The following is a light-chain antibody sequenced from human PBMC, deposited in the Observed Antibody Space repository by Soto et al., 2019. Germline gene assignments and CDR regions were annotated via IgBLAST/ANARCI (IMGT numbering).Light chain of an antibody. V-gene: IGKV3-20*01. CDR3: QQYGSSPRT. Sequence: EFVLTKSPGTLSLSPGERATLSCRASQSVSSSYLAWYQQKPGQAPRLLIYGASSRATGIPDRFSGSGSGTDFTLTISRLEPEDFAVYYCQQYGSSPRTFGQRTKVDIK. J-gene: IGKJ1*01. CDR2: GAS. CDR1: QSVSSSY.